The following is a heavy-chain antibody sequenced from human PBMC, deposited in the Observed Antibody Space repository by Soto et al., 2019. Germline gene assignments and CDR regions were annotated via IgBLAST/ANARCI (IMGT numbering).Heavy chain of an antibody. CDR3: AKDRNSWYKGYYYGMAV. D-gene: IGHD6-13*01. J-gene: IGHJ6*02. CDR2: ISGSGGST. V-gene: IGHV3-23*01. Sequence: EVQLLESGGGLVQPGGSLRLSCAASGVTFSSYAMSWVRQAPGKGLEWVSAISGSGGSTYYADSVKGRFTISRDNSKNTLYLQMNSLRAEDTAVYYCAKDRNSWYKGYYYGMAVWGQVTTDTVCS. CDR1: GVTFSSYA.